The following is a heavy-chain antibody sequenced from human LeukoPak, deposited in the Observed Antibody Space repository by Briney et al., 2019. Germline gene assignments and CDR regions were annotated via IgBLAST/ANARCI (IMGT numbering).Heavy chain of an antibody. J-gene: IGHJ2*01. CDR3: ARDTRLIGNYYYDSSGMGYFDL. CDR2: ISFDGTNK. V-gene: IGHV3-30*03. Sequence: GGSLRLSCAASGFSFSNFGMHWVRQAPGKGLEWVSVISFDGTNKYYADSVKGRFTISRDSSKSTVYLQINSLRAEDMAVYYCARDTRLIGNYYYDSSGMGYFDLWGRGTLVTVSS. D-gene: IGHD3-22*01. CDR1: GFSFSNFG.